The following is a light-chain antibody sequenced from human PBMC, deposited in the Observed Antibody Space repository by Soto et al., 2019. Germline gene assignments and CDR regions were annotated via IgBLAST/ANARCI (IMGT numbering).Light chain of an antibody. J-gene: IGKJ1*01. CDR3: QQENNWART. CDR1: QSVCRN. Sequence: EIVMTQSPATLSVSPGERATLSCRASQSVCRNSAWYQQKPGQAPMLLSYGAFTRATVIPARSSGSGSGTEFTLTSCSLQPEDVAVYYCQQENNWARTFGQWTKVEI. CDR2: GAF. V-gene: IGKV3-15*01.